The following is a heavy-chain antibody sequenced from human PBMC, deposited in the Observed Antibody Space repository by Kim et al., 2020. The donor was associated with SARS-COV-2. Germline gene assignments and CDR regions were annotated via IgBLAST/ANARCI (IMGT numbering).Heavy chain of an antibody. V-gene: IGHV3-30*07. J-gene: IGHJ4*02. D-gene: IGHD6-19*01. CDR3: ARGFIIPDSSGWSYYFDY. Sequence: KGRFTISRDNSKNTLYLQMNSLRAEDTAVYYCARGFIIPDSSGWSYYFDYWGQGTLVTVSS.